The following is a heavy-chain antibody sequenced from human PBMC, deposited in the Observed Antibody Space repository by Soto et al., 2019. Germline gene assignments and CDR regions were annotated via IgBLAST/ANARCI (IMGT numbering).Heavy chain of an antibody. CDR2: ISGSGGST. Sequence: EVQLLESGGGLVQPGGSLRLSCAASGFTFSSHAMSWVRQAPGKGLDWVSGISGSGGSTYYADSVKGRFTVSRDNSKDTMFLQMSSLRAEDTAVYDCAKNDYGDYMHDAFDIWGQGTMVTVSS. D-gene: IGHD4-17*01. J-gene: IGHJ3*02. CDR1: GFTFSSHA. CDR3: AKNDYGDYMHDAFDI. V-gene: IGHV3-23*01.